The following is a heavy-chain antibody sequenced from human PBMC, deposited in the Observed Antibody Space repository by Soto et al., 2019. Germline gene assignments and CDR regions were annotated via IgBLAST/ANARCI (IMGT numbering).Heavy chain of an antibody. J-gene: IGHJ6*02. CDR1: GDSINSYY. CDR2: IYTSGST. V-gene: IGHV4-4*07. D-gene: IGHD3-3*01. Sequence: SETLSLTCTVSGDSINSYYWSWIRQPAGKGLEWIGRIYTSGSTNYNPSLKSRVTMSVDTSKNQFSLKLNSVTAADTAVYYCARELMTYYDFWSGSNPAGMDVWGQGTTVTVSS. CDR3: ARELMTYYDFWSGSNPAGMDV.